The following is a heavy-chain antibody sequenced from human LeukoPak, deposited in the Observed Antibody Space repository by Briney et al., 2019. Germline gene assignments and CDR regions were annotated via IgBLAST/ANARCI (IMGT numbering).Heavy chain of an antibody. V-gene: IGHV1-69*06. J-gene: IGHJ6*03. CDR3: ARDAGRWLQLTSYYYYYMDV. D-gene: IGHD5-24*01. CDR1: GGTFSSYA. CDR2: IIPIFGTA. Sequence: GASVKVSCKASGGTFSSYAISWVRQAPGQGLEWMGGIIPIFGTANYAQKFQGRVTITADKSTSTAYMELSSLRSEDTAVYYCARDAGRWLQLTSYYYYYMDVWGKGTTVTVSS.